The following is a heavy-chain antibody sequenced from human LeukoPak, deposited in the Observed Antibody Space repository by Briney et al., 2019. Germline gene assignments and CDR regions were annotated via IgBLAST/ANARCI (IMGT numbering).Heavy chain of an antibody. J-gene: IGHJ4*02. D-gene: IGHD1-26*01. CDR1: GFTFSSYG. CDR2: ISFDGSNK. Sequence: GGSLRLSCAASGFTFSSYGIHWVRQAPGKGLEWVAVISFDGSNKYYADSVKGRFTISRENSKNTLYLQMNSLRAEDTAVYFCARGDVVGGTYFDFWGQGTLVTVSS. V-gene: IGHV3-30*03. CDR3: ARGDVVGGTYFDF.